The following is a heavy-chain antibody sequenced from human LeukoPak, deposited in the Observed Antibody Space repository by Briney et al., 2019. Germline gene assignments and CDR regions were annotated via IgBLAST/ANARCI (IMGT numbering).Heavy chain of an antibody. CDR3: TRGHWALDC. V-gene: IGHV4-59*01. Sequence: SETLSLTCTIFGASTSDYYWSWVRQPPGKGLEWIGYIHHTGSFDYNPSLNSRATISLGTSKNQFSQKLTSVTAADTAVYYCTRGHWALDCWGQGPLVTVS. J-gene: IGHJ4*02. CDR2: IHHTGSF. D-gene: IGHD3-16*01. CDR1: GASTSDYY.